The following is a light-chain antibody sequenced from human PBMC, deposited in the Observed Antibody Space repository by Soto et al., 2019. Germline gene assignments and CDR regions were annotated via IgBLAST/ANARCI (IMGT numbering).Light chain of an antibody. CDR3: QQRSNWPPPYN. CDR1: QSVSSY. CDR2: DAS. V-gene: IGKV3-11*01. J-gene: IGKJ2*01. Sequence: EIVLTQSPATVSLSPGERATLSCRASQSVSSYLAWYQQRPGQAPRLLIYDASTRATGIPARFSGSGSATDFTLTISSLEPEDFAVYYCQQRSNWPPPYNFGQGTKLEIK.